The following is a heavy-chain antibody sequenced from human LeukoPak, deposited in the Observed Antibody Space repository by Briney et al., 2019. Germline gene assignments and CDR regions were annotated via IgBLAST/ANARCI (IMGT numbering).Heavy chain of an antibody. CDR1: GYSFTTYW. CDR2: ISGSGGST. CDR3: AKPTGEGLAYCGDNCIEYFQH. Sequence: GESLKISCKGSGYSFTTYWIGWVRQMPGKGLEWVSTISGSGGSTYYADSVKGRFTISKDDSKSTLYLQMNSLRAEDTAVYYCAKPTGEGLAYCGDNCIEYFQHWGQGTLVTVSA. D-gene: IGHD2-21*02. V-gene: IGHV3-23*01. J-gene: IGHJ1*01.